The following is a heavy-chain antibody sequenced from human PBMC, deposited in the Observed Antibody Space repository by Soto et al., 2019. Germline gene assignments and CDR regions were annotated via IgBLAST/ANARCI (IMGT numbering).Heavy chain of an antibody. D-gene: IGHD5-12*01. V-gene: IGHV5-10-1*01. CDR2: IDPSDSYT. J-gene: IGHJ4*02. CDR3: AIISRGEMATISRVTGFDY. Sequence: PGESLKISCKGSGYSFTSYWISWVRQMPGKGLGWMGRIDPSDSYTNYSPSFQGHVTISADKSISTAYLQWSSLKASDTAMYYFAIISRGEMATISRVTGFDYWGQGTLVTVS. CDR1: GYSFTSYW.